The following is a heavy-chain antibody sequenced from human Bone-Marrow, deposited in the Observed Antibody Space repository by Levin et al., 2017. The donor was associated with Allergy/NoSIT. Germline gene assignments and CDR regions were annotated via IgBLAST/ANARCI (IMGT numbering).Heavy chain of an antibody. CDR3: ARDPGYSGHDWYFDL. J-gene: IGHJ2*01. CDR2: ISSDGRYT. D-gene: IGHD5-12*01. CDR1: EFTFSISW. V-gene: IGHV3-74*01. Sequence: SGGSLRLSCAVSEFTFSISWMHWVRQAPGKGLVWVARISSDGRYTHYADSVKGRFTVSRDNAKNTLYLQMNSLSAEDTAMYYCARDPGYSGHDWYFDLWGRGTLVTVSS.